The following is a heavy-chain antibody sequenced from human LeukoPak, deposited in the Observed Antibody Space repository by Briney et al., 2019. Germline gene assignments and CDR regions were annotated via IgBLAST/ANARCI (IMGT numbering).Heavy chain of an antibody. CDR2: IYYSGST. J-gene: IGHJ6*02. Sequence: SETLSLTCAVYGGSFSGYYWSWIRQHPGKGLEWIGYIYYSGSTYYNPSLKSRVTISVDTSKNQFSLKLSSVTAADTAVYYCARGEAGCCGTTPNYYYGMDVWGQGTTVTVSS. CDR3: ARGEAGCCGTTPNYYYGMDV. D-gene: IGHD2/OR15-2a*01. V-gene: IGHV4-31*11. CDR1: GGSFSGYY.